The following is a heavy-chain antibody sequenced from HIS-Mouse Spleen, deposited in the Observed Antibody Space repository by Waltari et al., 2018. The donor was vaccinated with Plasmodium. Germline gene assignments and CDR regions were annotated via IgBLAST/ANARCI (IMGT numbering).Heavy chain of an antibody. V-gene: IGHV3-7*01. CDR1: GFTFSSYW. CDR2: IKQDGSEK. D-gene: IGHD6-13*01. J-gene: IGHJ2*01. CDR3: ASSWYWYFDL. Sequence: EVQLVESGGGLVQPGGSMRLSCAASGFTFSSYWPSWVRQAPGKGLEWVANIKQDGSEKYYVDSVKGRFTISRDNAKNSLYLQMNSLRAEDTAVYYCASSWYWYFDLWGRGTLVTVSS.